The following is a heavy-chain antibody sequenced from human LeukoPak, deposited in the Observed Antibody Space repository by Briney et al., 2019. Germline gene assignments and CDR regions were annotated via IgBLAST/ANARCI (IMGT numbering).Heavy chain of an antibody. D-gene: IGHD3-9*01. V-gene: IGHV4-38-2*01. CDR2: IYHSGST. Sequence: SETLSLTCAVSGDSISSGYYSGWIRQPPGKGLEWIGSIYHSGSTYYNPSLKSRVTISVDTSKNQFSLKLRSVTAADTAVYYCARGNGEDILTHCNWFGNWSQGTLVTVSS. CDR1: GDSISSGYY. J-gene: IGHJ5*02. CDR3: ARGNGEDILTHCNWFGN.